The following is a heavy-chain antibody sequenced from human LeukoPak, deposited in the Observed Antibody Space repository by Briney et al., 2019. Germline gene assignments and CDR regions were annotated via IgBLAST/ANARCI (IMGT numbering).Heavy chain of an antibody. CDR1: GFTVSSNY. J-gene: IGHJ3*02. CDR2: IYAGGST. V-gene: IGHV3-66*01. D-gene: IGHD1-26*01. Sequence: GGSLRLSCAASGFTVSSNYMSWVRQAPGKGLEWVSVIYAGGSTYYADSVKGRFTISRDNSKNTLYLQMNSLRAEDTAVYYCAGASGSYRLMAFDIWGQGTMVTVSS. CDR3: AGASGSYRLMAFDI.